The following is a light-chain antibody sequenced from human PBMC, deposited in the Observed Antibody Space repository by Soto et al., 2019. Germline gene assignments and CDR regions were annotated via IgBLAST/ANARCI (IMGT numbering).Light chain of an antibody. CDR1: SNDVGGYNY. Sequence: QSALTQPRSVSGSPGQSVTISCTGTSNDVGGYNYVSWYQHHPGKAPKLMIYDVSQRPSGVPDRFSGSKSGNTASLTISGLQPEDEADYYCQSYDSSLTTFVFGTGTKLTVL. V-gene: IGLV2-11*01. J-gene: IGLJ1*01. CDR3: QSYDSSLTTFV. CDR2: DVS.